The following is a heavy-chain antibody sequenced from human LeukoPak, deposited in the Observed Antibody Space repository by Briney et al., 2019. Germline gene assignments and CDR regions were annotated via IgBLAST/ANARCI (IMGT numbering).Heavy chain of an antibody. V-gene: IGHV3-23*01. Sequence: PGGSLRLACAASGFTFSSLAMSWVRQAPGKGLEWVSVISGSGRSAYYADSLKGRFTISRDNSKDTLYLQMNSLRAEDTALYYCAQDYSGYDLSAGYWGQGTLVTVSS. CDR1: GFTFSSLA. CDR2: ISGSGRSA. J-gene: IGHJ4*02. CDR3: AQDYSGYDLSAGY. D-gene: IGHD5-12*01.